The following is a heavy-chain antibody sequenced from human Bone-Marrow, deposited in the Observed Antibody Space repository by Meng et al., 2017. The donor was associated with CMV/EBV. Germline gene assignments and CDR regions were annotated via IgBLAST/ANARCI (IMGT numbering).Heavy chain of an antibody. D-gene: IGHD1-26*01. Sequence: GGSLRLSCKGSGYSFTSYYMHWVRQAPGQGLEWMGIINPSGGSTSYAQKFQGRVTMTRDTSTSTVYMELSSLRSEDTAVYYCAREGGSYLYYYYYGMDVWGQGTTVTSP. CDR2: INPSGGST. J-gene: IGHJ6*02. V-gene: IGHV1-46*01. CDR1: GYSFTSYY. CDR3: AREGGSYLYYYYYGMDV.